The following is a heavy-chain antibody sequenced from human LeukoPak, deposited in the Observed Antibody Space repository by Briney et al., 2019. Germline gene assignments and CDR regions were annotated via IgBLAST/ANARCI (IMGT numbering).Heavy chain of an antibody. V-gene: IGHV3-21*01. D-gene: IGHD6-19*01. J-gene: IGHJ4*02. CDR2: ISSSSSYI. Sequence: GGSLRLXCAASGFTFSSYSMNWDRQAPGKGLEWVSSISSSSSYIYYADSVKGRFTISRDNAKNSLYLQMNSLRAEDTAVDYCARSSGWNFDYWGQGTLVTVSS. CDR1: GFTFSSYS. CDR3: ARSSGWNFDY.